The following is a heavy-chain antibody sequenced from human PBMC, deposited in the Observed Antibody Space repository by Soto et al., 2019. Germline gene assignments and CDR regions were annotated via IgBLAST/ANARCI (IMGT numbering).Heavy chain of an antibody. CDR3: AREGNCSDGICYSEYFPR. J-gene: IGHJ1*01. Sequence: QVQLDQSGAEVKKPGASVKVSCTASGYIFTAYSMHWVRRAPGQGPQWMGVGTPSGGSTNYAQKFQGRITLIRDTFIKPFYMDLSSLPSEDTAVYYCAREGNCSDGICYSEYFPRWGQGTLVTVSS. V-gene: IGHV1-46*01. CDR2: GTPSGGST. CDR1: GYIFTAYS. D-gene: IGHD2-15*01.